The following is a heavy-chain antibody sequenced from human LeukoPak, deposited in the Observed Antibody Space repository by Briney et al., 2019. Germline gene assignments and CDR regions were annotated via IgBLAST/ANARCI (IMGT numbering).Heavy chain of an antibody. J-gene: IGHJ4*02. V-gene: IGHV3-64*04. CDR3: GRDGYYYDSSGYVNY. CDR2: ISSNGGST. D-gene: IGHD3-22*01. CDR1: GFTFSSYA. Sequence: GGSLRLSCSASGFTFSSYAMHWVRQAPGKGLEYVSAISSNGGSTYYADSVKGRFTISRDNARNTLYLQMNSLRVEDTAVYFCGRDGYYYDSSGYVNYWGQGTLVTVSS.